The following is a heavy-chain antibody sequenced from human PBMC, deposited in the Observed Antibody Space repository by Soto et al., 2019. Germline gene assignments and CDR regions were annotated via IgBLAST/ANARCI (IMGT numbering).Heavy chain of an antibody. D-gene: IGHD4-17*01. J-gene: IGHJ4*02. CDR3: ATGSTVNTSTLGY. V-gene: IGHV4-34*01. CDR2: INHSGST. CDR1: GVSLSGYY. Sequence: KTXETLSCTGSVYGVSLSGYYWSWIRQPPGKGLEWIGEINHSGSTNYNPSLKSRVTISVDTSKNQFSLKLSSVTAADTAVYYCATGSTVNTSTLGYWGQGTMVTV.